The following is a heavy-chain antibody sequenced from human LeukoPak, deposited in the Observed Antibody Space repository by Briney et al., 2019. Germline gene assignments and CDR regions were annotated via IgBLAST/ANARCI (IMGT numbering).Heavy chain of an antibody. J-gene: IGHJ3*02. CDR3: ARSSARAFDI. D-gene: IGHD6-6*01. Sequence: SVKVSCKASGGTFCSYAISGVRQAPGQGLEWMGRIIPIFGTANYAQKFQGRVTITTDESTSTAYMELSSLRSEDTAVYYCARSSARAFDIWGQGTMVTVSS. V-gene: IGHV1-69*05. CDR2: IIPIFGTA. CDR1: GGTFCSYA.